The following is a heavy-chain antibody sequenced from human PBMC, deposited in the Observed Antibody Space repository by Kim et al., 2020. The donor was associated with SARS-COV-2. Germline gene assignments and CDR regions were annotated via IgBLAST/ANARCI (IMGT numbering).Heavy chain of an antibody. V-gene: IGHV4-31*11. CDR1: GGSISSGDYY. CDR3: ARDQWAIGLDY. CDR2: IYNSGIT. D-gene: IGHD1-26*01. J-gene: IGHJ4*02. Sequence: SETLSLTCAVSGGSISSGDYYRSWIRQHPGKGLEWIGYIYNSGITYYNPSLKSRVTISVDTSKNQFSLKLSSVTAADTAVYYCARDQWAIGLDYWGQGTLVAVSS.